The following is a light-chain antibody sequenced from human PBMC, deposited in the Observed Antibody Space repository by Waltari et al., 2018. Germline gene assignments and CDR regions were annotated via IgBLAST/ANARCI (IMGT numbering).Light chain of an antibody. Sequence: TQSPLSLPVTLGQPASISCNSSRILVHTDGNTFFYWYHQRPGQAPRRLIYRVSNRDSGVPDRFSGSGSGTDFTLRISRVEAEDVGIYYCMQGTHWPLTFGGGTKVEIK. CDR3: MQGTHWPLT. J-gene: IGKJ4*01. CDR1: RILVHTDGNTF. CDR2: RVS. V-gene: IGKV2-30*02.